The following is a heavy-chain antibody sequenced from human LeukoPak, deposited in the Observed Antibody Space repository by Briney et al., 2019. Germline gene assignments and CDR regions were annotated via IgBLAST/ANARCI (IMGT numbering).Heavy chain of an antibody. CDR2: IRKKPNEYTT. CDR1: GFTFSAHI. D-gene: IGHD3-3*01. J-gene: IGHJ3*02. CDR3: TRGGGLGDYTAFDI. Sequence: GGSLRLSCAASGFTFSAHIMDWVRQAPGKGLEWIGRIRKKPNEYTTEYAASVKGRFLISRDDSKDSVFLQMNSLETEDTAVYFCTRGGGLGDYTAFDIWGHGTLVTVSS. V-gene: IGHV3-72*01.